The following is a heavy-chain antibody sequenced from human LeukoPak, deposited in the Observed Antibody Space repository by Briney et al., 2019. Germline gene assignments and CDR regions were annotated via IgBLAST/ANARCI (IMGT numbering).Heavy chain of an antibody. J-gene: IGHJ4*02. Sequence: PGGSLRLSCAASGFTFSSYSMNWVRQAPGKGLEWVSSISSSSSYIYYADSVKGRFTISRDNAKNSLYLQMNSLRAEDTAVYYCARAVAGFGTYYFDYWGQGTLVTVSS. V-gene: IGHV3-21*01. D-gene: IGHD6-19*01. CDR2: ISSSSSYI. CDR3: ARAVAGFGTYYFDY. CDR1: GFTFSSYS.